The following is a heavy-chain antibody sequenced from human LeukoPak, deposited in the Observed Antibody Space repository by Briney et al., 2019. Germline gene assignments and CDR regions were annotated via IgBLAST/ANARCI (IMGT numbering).Heavy chain of an antibody. J-gene: IGHJ4*02. CDR3: ARDEGSGWYPLNY. V-gene: IGHV1-46*01. Sequence: ASVKFSCKASGYTFTSYYMHWVRQAPGQGLKWMGIINPSGGSTSYAQKFQGRVTMTRDTSTSTVYMELSSLRSEDAAVYYCARDEGSGWYPLNYWGQGTLVTVSS. D-gene: IGHD6-19*01. CDR2: INPSGGST. CDR1: GYTFTSYY.